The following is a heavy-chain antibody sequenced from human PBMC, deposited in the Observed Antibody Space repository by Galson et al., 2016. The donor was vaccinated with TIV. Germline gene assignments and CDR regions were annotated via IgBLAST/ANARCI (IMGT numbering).Heavy chain of an antibody. D-gene: IGHD3-22*01. V-gene: IGHV4-61*02. CDR3: ARSYDSSGYSP. Sequence: TLSLTCTVSGGSIINSDYDWSWIRQPAGKGLEWIGRIYTYETSHYNPSLKIRVTMSVDASKNPFSLNLSSVTAADTAVYYCARSYDSSGYSPWGQGALVTVSS. CDR2: IYTYETS. J-gene: IGHJ5*02. CDR1: GGSIINSDYD.